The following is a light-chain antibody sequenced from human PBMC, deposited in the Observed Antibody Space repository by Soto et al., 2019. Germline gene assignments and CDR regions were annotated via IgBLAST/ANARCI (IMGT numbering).Light chain of an antibody. J-gene: IGLJ2*01. CDR2: GNS. CDR3: QSYDSSLSVVV. Sequence: QSALTQPPSVSGAPGQRVTISCTGSSSNIGAGYDVHWYQQLPGTAPKLLIYGNSNRPSGVPDRFSGSKSGTSASLAIIGLQAEDEADYYCQSYDSSLSVVVFGGGTKLTVL. V-gene: IGLV1-40*01. CDR1: SSNIGAGYD.